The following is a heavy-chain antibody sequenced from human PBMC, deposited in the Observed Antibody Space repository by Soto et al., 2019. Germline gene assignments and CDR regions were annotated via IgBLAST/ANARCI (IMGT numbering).Heavy chain of an antibody. V-gene: IGHV1-69*02. CDR3: ASYGYGEGIFFDY. CDR2: IIPILGIA. Sequence: QVQLVQSGAEVKKPGSSVKVSCKASGGTFSSYTISWVRQAPGQGLEWRGRIIPILGIANYAQKFQGRVTNTEDXXTSTAYMELSSLRSEDTAVYYCASYGYGEGIFFDYWGQGTLVTVSS. J-gene: IGHJ4*02. CDR1: GGTFSSYT. D-gene: IGHD4-17*01.